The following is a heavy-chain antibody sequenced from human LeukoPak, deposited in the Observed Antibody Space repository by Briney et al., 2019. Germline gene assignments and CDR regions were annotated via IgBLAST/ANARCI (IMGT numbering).Heavy chain of an antibody. J-gene: IGHJ5*02. CDR1: GYTFTSYD. D-gene: IGHD2-2*01. Sequence: GASVKVSCKASGYTFTSYDINWVRRATGQGLEWMGWMNPNSGNTGYAQKFQGRVTMTRNTSISTAYMELSSLRSEDTAVYYCARGLGGYCSSTSCHGPWFGPWGQGTLVTVSS. CDR2: MNPNSGNT. V-gene: IGHV1-8*01. CDR3: ARGLGGYCSSTSCHGPWFGP.